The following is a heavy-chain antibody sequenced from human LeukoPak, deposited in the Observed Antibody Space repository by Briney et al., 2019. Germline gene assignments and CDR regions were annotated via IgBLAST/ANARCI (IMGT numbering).Heavy chain of an antibody. CDR2: INHSGST. CDR1: GGSFSGYY. D-gene: IGHD3-3*01. Sequence: SETLSLTCAVYGGSFSGYYWSWIRQSPGKGLQWIGEINHSGSTNYNPSLKSRVTISVDRSKNQFSLKLSSVTAADTAVYYCARGSFRPRYYDFWSGFDYWGQGTLVTVSS. J-gene: IGHJ4*02. CDR3: ARGSFRPRYYDFWSGFDY. V-gene: IGHV4-34*01.